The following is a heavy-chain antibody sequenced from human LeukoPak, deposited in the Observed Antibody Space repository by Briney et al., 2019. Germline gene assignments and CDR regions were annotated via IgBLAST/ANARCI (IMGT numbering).Heavy chain of an antibody. J-gene: IGHJ4*02. Sequence: ASVKVSCKASGYTFTGYYMHWVRQAPGQGLEWMGWINPNSGGTNYAQKFQGRVTMTRDTSISTAYMELSRLRSDDTAVYYCARAQESWLRFFLPFDYWGQGTLVTVSS. CDR1: GYTFTGYY. CDR2: INPNSGGT. V-gene: IGHV1-2*02. D-gene: IGHD5-12*01. CDR3: ARAQESWLRFFLPFDY.